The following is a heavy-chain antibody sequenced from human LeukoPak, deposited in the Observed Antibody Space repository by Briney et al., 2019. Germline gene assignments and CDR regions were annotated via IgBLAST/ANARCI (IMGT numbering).Heavy chain of an antibody. CDR2: ISYDGSNK. D-gene: IGHD4-17*01. V-gene: IGHV3-30*18. CDR1: GFTFSSYG. CDR3: AKGKHDYGDCDDYFDY. J-gene: IGHJ4*02. Sequence: GRSLRLSCAASGFTFSSYGMHWVRQAPGKGLEWVAVISYDGSNKYYADSVKGRFTISRDNSKNTLYLQMNSLRAEDTAVYYCAKGKHDYGDCDDYFDYWGQGTLVTVSS.